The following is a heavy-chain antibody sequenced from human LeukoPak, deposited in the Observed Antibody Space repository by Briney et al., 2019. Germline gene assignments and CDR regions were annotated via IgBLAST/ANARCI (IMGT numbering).Heavy chain of an antibody. CDR2: IYHSGST. J-gene: IGHJ4*02. CDR1: GGSISSGGYS. V-gene: IGHV4-30-2*01. D-gene: IGHD2-21*01. CDR3: ARSKGLDYFDY. Sequence: SETLSLTCAVSGGSISSGGYSWSWIRQPPGKGLEWIGYIYHSGSTYYNPSLKSRVTISVDRSKNQFSLKLNSMTAADTAVYYCARSKGLDYFDYWGQGALVTVSS.